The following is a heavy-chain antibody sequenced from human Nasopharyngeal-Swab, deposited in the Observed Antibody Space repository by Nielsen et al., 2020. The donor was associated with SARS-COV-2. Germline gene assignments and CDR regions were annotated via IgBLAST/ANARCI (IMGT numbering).Heavy chain of an antibody. CDR3: ARDHAMIIDY. CDR1: GGSISSGSYY. Sequence: SETLSLPCTVSGGSISSGSYYWSWIRQPAGKGLEWIGRIYTSGSTNYNPSLKSRVTISVDTSKNQFSLKLGSATAADTAVYYCARDHAMIIDYWGQGTLVTVSS. J-gene: IGHJ4*02. V-gene: IGHV4-61*02. CDR2: IYTSGST. D-gene: IGHD3-22*01.